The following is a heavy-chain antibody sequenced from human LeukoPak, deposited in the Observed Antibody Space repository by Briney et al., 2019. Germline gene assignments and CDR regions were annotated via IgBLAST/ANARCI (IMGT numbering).Heavy chain of an antibody. Sequence: GASVKVSCKASGYTFTSYDINWVRQATGQGLEWMGWMNPNSGNTGYAQKFQGRVTMTRNTSISTAYMELSSLRSEDTAVYYWARSRGIVGGLGYWGPGTPVTVSS. CDR2: MNPNSGNT. V-gene: IGHV1-8*01. D-gene: IGHD3-22*01. CDR1: GYTFTSYD. J-gene: IGHJ4*02. CDR3: ARSRGIVGGLGY.